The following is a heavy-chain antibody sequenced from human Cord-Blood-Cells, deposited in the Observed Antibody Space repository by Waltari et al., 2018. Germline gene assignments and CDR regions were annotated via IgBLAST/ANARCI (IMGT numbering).Heavy chain of an antibody. J-gene: IGHJ3*01. D-gene: IGHD2-15*01. CDR2: INHSGST. Sequence: QVQLQQWGAGLLKPSETLSLTCAVYGGSFSGYYWSWIRQPPGKGLEWIGEINHSGSTNYKPTLKRRVNIAVDTSKNQFSLKLRSVTAADTAVYYCAGDPGDWCSGGSCYSVVAFDLWGQGTMVTVSS. CDR1: GGSFSGYY. V-gene: IGHV4-34*01. CDR3: AGDPGDWCSGGSCYSVVAFDL.